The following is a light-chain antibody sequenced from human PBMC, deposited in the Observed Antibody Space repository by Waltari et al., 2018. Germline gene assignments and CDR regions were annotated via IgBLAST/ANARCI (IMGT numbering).Light chain of an antibody. CDR1: QAISNS. Sequence: DIQMTQSPSSLSASVVDTVTITCRASQAISNSLAWYQQKPGKAPNLLLYAASTLESGVPSRFSGSGSGTDYTLAISSLQPEDFAIYYCQQYSSRPYTFGQGTKLEI. CDR2: AAS. J-gene: IGKJ2*01. V-gene: IGKV1-NL1*01. CDR3: QQYSSRPYT.